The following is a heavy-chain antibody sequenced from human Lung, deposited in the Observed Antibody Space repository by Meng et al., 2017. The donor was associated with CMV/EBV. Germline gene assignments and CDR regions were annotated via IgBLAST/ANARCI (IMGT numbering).Heavy chain of an antibody. CDR2: INHSGDT. CDR3: ARGAYYFDTSGLFDY. J-gene: IGHJ4*02. V-gene: IGHV4-34*01. D-gene: IGHD3-22*01. Sequence: SCAVYGGSFSGYYWSWIRQPPGEGLEWIGEINHSGDTNYNPSLKSRVTISVDTSKNQFSLKLSSVTAADTAVYCCARGAYYFDTSGLFDYWGRGTLVTVSS. CDR1: GGSFSGYY.